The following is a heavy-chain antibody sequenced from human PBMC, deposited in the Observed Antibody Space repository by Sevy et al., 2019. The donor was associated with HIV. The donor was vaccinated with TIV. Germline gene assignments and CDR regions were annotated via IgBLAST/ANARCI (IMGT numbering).Heavy chain of an antibody. D-gene: IGHD2-2*01. CDR3: ARGAVVIGTAATPVLDF. Sequence: SETLSLTCSVSDDSINSYYWSWIRQPPGKGLEWIGYIYNNIGSTSYNPSLTSRVTISVHTSKNQFSLKLASVTAADTAVYYCARGAVVIGTAATPVLDFWGQGSLVTVSS. V-gene: IGHV4-59*08. J-gene: IGHJ4*02. CDR1: DDSINSYY. CDR2: IYNNIGST.